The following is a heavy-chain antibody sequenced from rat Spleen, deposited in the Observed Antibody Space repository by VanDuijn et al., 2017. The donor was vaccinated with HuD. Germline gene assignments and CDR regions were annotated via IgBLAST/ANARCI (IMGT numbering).Heavy chain of an antibody. CDR3: ARHRNYYSSNVYAFDY. CDR1: GFTFSNYY. D-gene: IGHD1-2*01. Sequence: EVQLVESGGGLVQPGRSLKLSCAASGFTFSNYYMAWVRQAPTEGLEWVATFSYDGSTTYYRDSVKGRFTISRDNAKSTLYLQMDSLRSEDTATYYCARHRNYYSSNVYAFDYWGQGVMVTVSS. J-gene: IGHJ2*01. CDR2: FSYDGSTT. V-gene: IGHV5-29*01.